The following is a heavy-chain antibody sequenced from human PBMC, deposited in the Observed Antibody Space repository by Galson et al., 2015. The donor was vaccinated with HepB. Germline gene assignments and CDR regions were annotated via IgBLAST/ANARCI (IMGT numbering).Heavy chain of an antibody. J-gene: IGHJ4*02. D-gene: IGHD5-18*01. CDR2: ISSNGGST. CDR1: GFTFSSYA. V-gene: IGHV3-64D*06. CDR3: VKEDTAMVSDY. Sequence: SLRLSCAASGFTFSSYAMHWVRQAPGKGLEYVSAISSNGGSTYYADSVKGRFTISRDNSKNTLYLQMSSLRAEDTAVYYCVKEDTAMVSDYWGQGTLVTVSS.